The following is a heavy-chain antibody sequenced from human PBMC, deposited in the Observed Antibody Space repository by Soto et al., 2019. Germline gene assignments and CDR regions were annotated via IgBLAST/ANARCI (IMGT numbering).Heavy chain of an antibody. J-gene: IGHJ4*02. D-gene: IGHD3-9*01. CDR1: GGSISSSSYY. CDR2: IYYSGST. Sequence: SETLSLTCTVSGGSISSSSYYWGWIRQPPGKGLEWIGSIYYSGSTYYNPSLKSRVTISVDTSKNQFSLKLSSVTAADTAVYYCARRSPDFGASLGDILTGYQFDYWGQGTLVTVSS. V-gene: IGHV4-39*01. CDR3: ARRSPDFGASLGDILTGYQFDY.